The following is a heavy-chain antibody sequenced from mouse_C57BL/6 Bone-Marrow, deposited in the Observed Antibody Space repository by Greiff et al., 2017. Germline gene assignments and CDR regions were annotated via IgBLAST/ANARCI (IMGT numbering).Heavy chain of an antibody. CDR1: GFSITSGYY. J-gene: IGHJ4*01. CDR2: ISYDGIK. CDR3: AREGSYRDYAKYY. D-gene: IGHD3-1*01. Sequence: EVKLVESGPGLVKPSQSLSLTCSVTGFSITSGYYWNWLRQFPGTKLEWMSYISYDGIKYYHPSLKIRISITRDTSKNQFFLKLNTVTTEDTTTYNCAREGSYRDYAKYYEGQRTTVT. V-gene: IGHV3-6*01.